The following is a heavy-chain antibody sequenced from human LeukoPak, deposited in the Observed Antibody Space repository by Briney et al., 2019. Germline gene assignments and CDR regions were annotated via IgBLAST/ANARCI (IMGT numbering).Heavy chain of an antibody. D-gene: IGHD3-22*01. CDR1: GFTFSSYG. J-gene: IGHJ4*02. Sequence: AGGSLRLSCAASGFTFSSYGMHWVSQAPGKGLEWVAFIRYDGSNKYYADSVKGRFTISRDNSKNTLYLQMNSLRADYTAVYYCARGTYYYDSSGYYPRDYWGQGTLVTVSS. V-gene: IGHV3-30*02. CDR2: IRYDGSNK. CDR3: ARGTYYYDSSGYYPRDY.